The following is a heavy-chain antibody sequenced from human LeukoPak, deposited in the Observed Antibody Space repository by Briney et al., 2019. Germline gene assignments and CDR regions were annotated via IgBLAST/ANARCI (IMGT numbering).Heavy chain of an antibody. V-gene: IGHV3-53*04. D-gene: IGHD6-13*01. CDR2: IYSGGST. Sequence: GGSLRLFCAASGFTFSNYAMTWVRQAPGKGLEWVSVIYSGGSTYYADSVKGRFTISRHNSKNTLYLQMNSLRAEDTAVYYCARESAAAANAFDIWGQGTMVTVSS. CDR3: ARESAAAANAFDI. J-gene: IGHJ3*02. CDR1: GFTFSNYA.